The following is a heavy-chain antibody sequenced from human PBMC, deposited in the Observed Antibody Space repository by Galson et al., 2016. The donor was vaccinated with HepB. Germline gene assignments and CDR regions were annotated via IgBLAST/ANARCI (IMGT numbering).Heavy chain of an antibody. J-gene: IGHJ4*02. CDR2: IGPSGIDT. CDR3: VRVGSGYDY. CDR1: GFTFSTYP. V-gene: IGHV3-23*01. D-gene: IGHD3-22*01. Sequence: SLRLSCAASGFTFSTYPMTWLRQPPGKGLQWVSTIGPSGIDTYYADSVKGRFTISRDNSKNTLYLHVGSLRPEDMAVYYCVRVGSGYDYWGQGTLVTVSS.